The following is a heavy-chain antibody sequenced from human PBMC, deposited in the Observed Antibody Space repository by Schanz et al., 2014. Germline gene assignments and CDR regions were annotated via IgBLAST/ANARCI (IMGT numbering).Heavy chain of an antibody. CDR2: MNPNNGNT. J-gene: IGHJ4*02. V-gene: IGHV1-8*03. CDR3: ARTGYDPSLTH. Sequence: QVQLVQSGAEVKKPGSSVKVSCEASGYTFTAYDINWVRQAPGQGLEWMGWMNPNNGNTGYAQKFQGRVTFTADKSTSTAFLEVNSLRSEDTAVYYCARTGYDPSLTHWGQGTLVTVSS. CDR1: GYTFTAYD. D-gene: IGHD5-12*01.